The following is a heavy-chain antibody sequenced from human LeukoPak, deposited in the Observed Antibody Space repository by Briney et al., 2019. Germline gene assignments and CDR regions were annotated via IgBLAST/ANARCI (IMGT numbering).Heavy chain of an antibody. Sequence: SSETLSLTCTVSGGSISSSSYYWGWIRQPPGKGLEWIGSIYYSGSTYYNPSLKSRVTISVDTSKNQFSLKLSSVTAADTAVYYCARSGYNWNDVIFFDYWGQGILVTVSS. CDR2: IYYSGST. D-gene: IGHD1-1*01. CDR1: GGSISSSSYY. CDR3: ARSGYNWNDVIFFDY. J-gene: IGHJ4*02. V-gene: IGHV4-39*07.